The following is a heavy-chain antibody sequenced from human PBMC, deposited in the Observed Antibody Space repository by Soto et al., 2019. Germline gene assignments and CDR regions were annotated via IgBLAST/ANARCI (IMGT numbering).Heavy chain of an antibody. J-gene: IGHJ6*02. CDR3: VQSRCGGDCLQSYSSHSYYGLDV. V-gene: IGHV2-5*02. CDR2: IYWDDDK. CDR1: GLSLSTTGVG. Sequence: QITLKESGPTLVKPTQTLTLTCTFSGLSLSTTGVGVGWIRQPPGKALEWLALIYWDDDKRYSPSLKSRLTITKDTSKTHVVLTMTNMDPVDTATYYCVQSRCGGDCLQSYSSHSYYGLDVWGQGTTVT. D-gene: IGHD2-21*02.